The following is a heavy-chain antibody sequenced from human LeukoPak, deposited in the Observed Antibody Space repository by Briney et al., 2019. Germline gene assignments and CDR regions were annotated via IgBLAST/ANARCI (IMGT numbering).Heavy chain of an antibody. D-gene: IGHD6-13*01. J-gene: IGHJ4*02. CDR1: GYTFTSYA. V-gene: IGHV1-3*01. CDR2: INAGNGNT. CDR3: ARDKEQQLWGNHYYFDY. Sequence: ASVKVSCKASGYTFTSYAMHWVRQAPGQRLEWMGWINAGNGNTKYSQKFQGRVTITRDTSASTAYMELSSLRSEDTAVYYCARDKEQQLWGNHYYFDYWGQGTLVTLSS.